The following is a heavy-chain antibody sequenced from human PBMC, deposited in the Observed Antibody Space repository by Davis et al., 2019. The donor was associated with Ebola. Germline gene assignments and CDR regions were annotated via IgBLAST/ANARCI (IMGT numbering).Heavy chain of an antibody. CDR2: INPNSGGT. Sequence: ASVKVSCKASGYTFTNFGISWVRQAPGQGLEWMGWINPNSGGTSYAQKFQGRVTMTRDTSISTAYMDLSRLRSDDTALYYCARVFGATYGMDVWGQGTTVTVSS. D-gene: IGHD3-10*02. CDR1: GYTFTNFG. V-gene: IGHV1-2*02. J-gene: IGHJ6*02. CDR3: ARVFGATYGMDV.